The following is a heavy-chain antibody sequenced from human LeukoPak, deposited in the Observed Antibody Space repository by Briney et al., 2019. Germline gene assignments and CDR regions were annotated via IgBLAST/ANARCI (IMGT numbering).Heavy chain of an antibody. V-gene: IGHV3-66*01. J-gene: IGHJ6*02. CDR3: ARAGSGSYYPNVYYYYGMDV. CDR1: GFTVSNNY. D-gene: IGHD3-10*01. Sequence: GGSLRLPCAASGFTVSNNYMSWVRQAPGKGLEWVSVIYSGGSTYYADSVKGRFTISRDNSKNTLYVQMNSLRAEDTAVYYCARAGSGSYYPNVYYYYGMDVWGQGTTVTVSS. CDR2: IYSGGST.